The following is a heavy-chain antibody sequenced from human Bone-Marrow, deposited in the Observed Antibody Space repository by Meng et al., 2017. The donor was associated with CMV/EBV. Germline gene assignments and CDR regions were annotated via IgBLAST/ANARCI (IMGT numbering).Heavy chain of an antibody. V-gene: IGHV4-39*07. J-gene: IGHJ4*02. CDR2: IYYSGNT. Sequence: QLQPQESGPGLVKTSEALSLPCTVSGGSISSNGYYWGWVRQPPGKGLEWIGTIYYSGNTYYNPSLKSRVTISVDMSKNQISLRLSSVTAADTALYYCVRDKGDFRTDYWGQGTLVTVSS. D-gene: IGHD2-21*02. CDR3: VRDKGDFRTDY. CDR1: GGSISSNGYY.